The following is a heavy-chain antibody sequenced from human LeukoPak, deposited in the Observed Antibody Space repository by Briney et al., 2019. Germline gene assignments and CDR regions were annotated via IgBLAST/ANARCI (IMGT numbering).Heavy chain of an antibody. CDR1: GGSFSGYY. Sequence: SETLSLTCAVYGGSFSGYYWSWIRRPPGKGLEWIGEINHSGSTNYNPSLKSRVTISVDTSKNQFSLKLSSVTAADTAVYYCARGGVIAAAGRPYYYYGTDVWGKGTTVTVSS. CDR3: ARGGVIAAAGRPYYYYGTDV. V-gene: IGHV4-34*01. D-gene: IGHD6-13*01. J-gene: IGHJ6*04. CDR2: INHSGST.